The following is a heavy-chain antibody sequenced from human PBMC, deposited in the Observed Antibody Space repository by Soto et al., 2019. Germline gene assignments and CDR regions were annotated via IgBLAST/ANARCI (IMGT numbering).Heavy chain of an antibody. CDR1: GYTFTSYY. CDR3: AAHGGDDLDSSGYGPYYYYGMDV. J-gene: IGHJ6*02. V-gene: IGHV1-46*01. D-gene: IGHD3-22*01. Sequence: ASVKVSCKASGYTFTSYYMHWVRQAPGQGLEWMGIINPSGGSTSYAQKFQGRVTMTRDTSTSTVYMELSSLRSEDTAVYYCAAHGGDDLDSSGYGPYYYYGMDVWGQGTTVTVSS. CDR2: INPSGGST.